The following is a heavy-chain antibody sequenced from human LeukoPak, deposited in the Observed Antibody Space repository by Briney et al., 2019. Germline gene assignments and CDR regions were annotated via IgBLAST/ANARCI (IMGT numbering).Heavy chain of an antibody. Sequence: PSETLSLTCTVSGGSISSYYWSWIRQPPGKGLEWIGYIYYSGSTNYNPSLKSRVSISIDTSKSQFSLKVSSVTAADTAVYYCARHGTTGTNLNWFDPWGQGTLVTVSP. D-gene: IGHD1-1*01. J-gene: IGHJ5*02. CDR2: IYYSGST. CDR3: ARHGTTGTNLNWFDP. CDR1: GGSISSYY. V-gene: IGHV4-59*01.